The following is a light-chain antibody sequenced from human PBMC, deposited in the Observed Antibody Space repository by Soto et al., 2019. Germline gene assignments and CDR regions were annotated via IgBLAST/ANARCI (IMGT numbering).Light chain of an antibody. CDR2: GTS. CDR3: QQFSSYPLT. Sequence: EIVLTQSPGTLSSSPGERATLSCRASESVSTSYLAWYQQKPGQAPRLLIYGTSNRATGIPDRFSGGGSGTDFTLTISRLEPEDFAVYYCQQFSSYPLTFGGGTKVDIK. J-gene: IGKJ4*01. CDR1: ESVSTSY. V-gene: IGKV3-20*01.